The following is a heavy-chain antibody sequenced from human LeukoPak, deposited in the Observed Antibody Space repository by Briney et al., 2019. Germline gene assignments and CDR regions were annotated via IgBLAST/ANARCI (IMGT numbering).Heavy chain of an antibody. V-gene: IGHV1-18*01. CDR2: ISTYNGDT. J-gene: IGHJ5*02. D-gene: IGHD3-10*01. Sequence: ASVKVSCKASGYIFTSYGITWVRQAPGQGLEWMGWISTYNGDTNYAQNLQGRVTMTTDTSTSTAYMELRSLRSDDTAVYYCARDEITMVRGVIDDKNWFDPWGQGTLVTVSS. CDR3: ARDEITMVRGVIDDKNWFDP. CDR1: GYIFTSYG.